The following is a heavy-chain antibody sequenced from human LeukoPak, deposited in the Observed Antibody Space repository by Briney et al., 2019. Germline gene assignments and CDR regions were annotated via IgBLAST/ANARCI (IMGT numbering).Heavy chain of an antibody. J-gene: IGHJ4*02. D-gene: IGHD3-10*01. CDR2: INHSGST. CDR1: GGSFSGYY. Sequence: SETLSLTCAVHGGSFSGYYWSWIRQPPGKGLEWIGEINHSGSTNYNPSLKSRVTISVDTSKNQFSLKLSSVTAADTAVYYCARVKYGSGRPYYFDYWGQGTLVTVSS. V-gene: IGHV4-34*01. CDR3: ARVKYGSGRPYYFDY.